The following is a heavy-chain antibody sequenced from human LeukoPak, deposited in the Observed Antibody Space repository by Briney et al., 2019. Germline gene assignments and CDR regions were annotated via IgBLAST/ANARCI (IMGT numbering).Heavy chain of an antibody. Sequence: GGSLRLSCAASGFTFGSYAMRWVRQAPGKGLEYVSSISSSGGSTYYANSVKGRFTISRDNSKSTLYLQMSSLGAEGMAVYTCARAAPVYDILTGLNGTNDYWGQGTLVTVSS. J-gene: IGHJ4*02. D-gene: IGHD3-9*01. CDR3: ARAAPVYDILTGLNGTNDY. CDR1: GFTFGSYA. V-gene: IGHV3-64*01. CDR2: ISSSGGST.